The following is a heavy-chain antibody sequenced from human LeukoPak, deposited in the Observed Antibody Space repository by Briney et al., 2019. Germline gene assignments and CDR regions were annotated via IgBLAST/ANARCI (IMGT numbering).Heavy chain of an antibody. CDR1: GFTFSDYY. J-gene: IGHJ4*02. CDR2: ISSSGGTT. V-gene: IGHV3-11*01. CDR3: ARDSFKHTFGGVIAKEY. D-gene: IGHD3-16*02. Sequence: GGSLRLSCAASGFTFSDYYMTWIRQAPGKGLEWVSYISSSGGTTHYADSVKGRFTISRNNAKNSLFVQMSNLRAEDTAVYYCARDSFKHTFGGVIAKEYWGQGTLVTVSS.